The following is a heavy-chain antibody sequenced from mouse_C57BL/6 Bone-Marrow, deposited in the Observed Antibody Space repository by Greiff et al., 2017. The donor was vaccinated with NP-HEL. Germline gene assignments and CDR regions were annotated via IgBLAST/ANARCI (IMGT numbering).Heavy chain of an antibody. J-gene: IGHJ4*01. CDR3: ARRGYYAMDY. CDR2: ISSGGSYT. CDR1: GFTFSSYG. Sequence: EVKLLESGGDLVKPGGSLKLSCAASGFTFSSYGMSWVRQTPDQRLEWVATISSGGSYTYYPDSVKGRFTISRDNAKNTLYLQMSSLKSEDTAMYYCARRGYYAMDYWGQGTSVTVSS. V-gene: IGHV5-6*02.